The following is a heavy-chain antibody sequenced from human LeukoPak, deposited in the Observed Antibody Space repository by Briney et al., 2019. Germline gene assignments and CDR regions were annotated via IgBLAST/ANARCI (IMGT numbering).Heavy chain of an antibody. J-gene: IGHJ4*02. CDR2: MNPNSGNT. CDR1: GYTFTSYD. Sequence: ASVKVSCKASGYTFTSYDINWVRQATGQGLEWMGWMNPNSGNTGYAQKFQGRVTMTRNTSISTAYMELSSLRSEGTAVYYCARVNCSSTSCRSKFLDYWGQGTLVTVSS. V-gene: IGHV1-8*01. CDR3: ARVNCSSTSCRSKFLDY. D-gene: IGHD2-2*01.